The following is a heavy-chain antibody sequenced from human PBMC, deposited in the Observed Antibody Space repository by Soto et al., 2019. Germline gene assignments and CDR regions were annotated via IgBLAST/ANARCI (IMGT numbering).Heavy chain of an antibody. CDR3: ARSGYSYGPNPLLY. CDR2: IYYSGST. CDR1: GGSISSGGYY. V-gene: IGHV4-31*03. J-gene: IGHJ4*02. D-gene: IGHD5-18*01. Sequence: SETLSLTCTVSGGSISSGGYYWSWIRQHPGKGLEWIGYIYYSGSTYYNPSLKSRVTISVDTSKNQFYLKLSSVTAADTAVYYCARSGYSYGPNPLLYWGQGTLVTVSS.